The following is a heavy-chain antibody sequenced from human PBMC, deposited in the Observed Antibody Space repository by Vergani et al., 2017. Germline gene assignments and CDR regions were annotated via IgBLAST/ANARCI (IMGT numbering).Heavy chain of an antibody. J-gene: IGHJ4*02. CDR2: IIPIFGTA. D-gene: IGHD2-21*02. CDR3: AGGAYCGGDCYNRFDY. Sequence: QVQLVESGAEVKKPGSSVKVSCKASGGTFSSYAISWVRQAPGQGLEWMGGIIPIFGTANYAQKFQGRVTITADESTSTAYMELSSLRSEDTAVYYCAGGAYCGGDCYNRFDYWGQGTLVTVSS. CDR1: GGTFSSYA. V-gene: IGHV1-69*01.